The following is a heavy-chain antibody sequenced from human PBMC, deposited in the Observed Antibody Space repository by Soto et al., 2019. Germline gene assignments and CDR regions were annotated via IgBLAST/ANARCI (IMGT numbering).Heavy chain of an antibody. J-gene: IGHJ5*02. CDR1: GGSIGSGDYY. CDR2: IYNSGNT. V-gene: IGHV4-30-4*01. D-gene: IGHD3-22*01. CDR3: ARGSHYYDDSSNYFNWFDP. Sequence: PSETLCLTCTVSGGSIGSGDYYWTWIRQPPGKGLEWIGYIYNSGNTYYNPSLKSRVIISADRSQSQFSLQLSSVTAADTAVYYCARGSHYYDDSSNYFNWFDPWGHGTRVTVS.